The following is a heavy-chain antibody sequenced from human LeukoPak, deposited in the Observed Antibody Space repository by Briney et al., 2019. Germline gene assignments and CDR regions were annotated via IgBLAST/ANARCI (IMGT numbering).Heavy chain of an antibody. CDR3: ARVGYYDSSDWQTYYFDY. CDR2: INHSGST. V-gene: IGHV4-34*01. CDR1: GGSFSGYY. J-gene: IGHJ4*02. Sequence: SETLSLTCAVYGGSFSGYYWSWIRQPPGKGLEWIGEINHSGSTNYNPSLKSRVTISVDRSKNQFSLKLSSVTAADTAVYYCARVGYYDSSDWQTYYFDYWGQGTLVTVSS. D-gene: IGHD3-22*01.